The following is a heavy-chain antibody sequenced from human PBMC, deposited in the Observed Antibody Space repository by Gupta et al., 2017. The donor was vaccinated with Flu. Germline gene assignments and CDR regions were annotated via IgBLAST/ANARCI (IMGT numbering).Heavy chain of an antibody. CDR2: ISWNSGSI. CDR1: GFTFDDYA. D-gene: IGHD6-19*01. J-gene: IGHJ2*01. CDR3: AKDVIAVAGTGWYFDL. Sequence: EVQLVESGGGLVQPGRSLRLSCAASGFTFDDYAMHWVRQAPGKGLEWVSGISWNSGSIGYADSVKGRFTISRDNAKNSLYLQMNSLRAEDTXLXYCAKDVIAVAGTGWYFDLWGRGTLVTVSS. V-gene: IGHV3-9*01.